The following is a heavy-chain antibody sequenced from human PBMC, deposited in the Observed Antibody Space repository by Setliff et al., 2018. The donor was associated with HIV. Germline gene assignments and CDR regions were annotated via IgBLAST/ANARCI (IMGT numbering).Heavy chain of an antibody. CDR2: IIPIFGTA. V-gene: IGHV1-69*13. CDR1: GYTFTDYY. CDR3: ARSAYYYDSSGSGI. Sequence: SVKVSCKASGYTFTDYYMHWVRQAPGQGLEWMGGIIPIFGTANYAQKFQGRVTITADESTSTAYMELSSLRSEDTAVYYCARSAYYYDSSGSGIWGQGTMVTVSS. D-gene: IGHD3-22*01. J-gene: IGHJ3*02.